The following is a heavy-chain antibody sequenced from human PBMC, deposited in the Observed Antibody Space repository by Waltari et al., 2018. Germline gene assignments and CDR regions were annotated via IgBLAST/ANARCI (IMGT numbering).Heavy chain of an antibody. CDR3: ARAIVGAARGFDY. D-gene: IGHD1-26*01. V-gene: IGHV4-38-2*01. Sequence: QVQLQESGPGLVKPSETLSLTCAVSGYSISSGYYWGWIRQPPGKGLEWIGSIYHSGSTYNNPSLKSRATMSVDTSKNQFSLKLSSVPAADTAVYYWARAIVGAARGFDYWGQGTLVTVSS. J-gene: IGHJ4*02. CDR1: GYSISSGYY. CDR2: IYHSGST.